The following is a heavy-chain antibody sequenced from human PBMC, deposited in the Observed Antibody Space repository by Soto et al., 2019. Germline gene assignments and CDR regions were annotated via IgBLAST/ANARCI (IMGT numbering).Heavy chain of an antibody. CDR2: ISGSGGST. CDR1: GFTFSSYA. V-gene: IGHV3-23*01. Sequence: PGGSLRLSCAASGFTFSSYAMSWVRQAPGKGLEWVSAISGSGGSTYYADSVKGRFTISRDNSKNTLYLQMNSLRAEDTAVYYCAKDPRVRPLWFGELSSGGWFDPWGQGTLVTVSS. J-gene: IGHJ5*02. D-gene: IGHD3-10*01. CDR3: AKDPRVRPLWFGELSSGGWFDP.